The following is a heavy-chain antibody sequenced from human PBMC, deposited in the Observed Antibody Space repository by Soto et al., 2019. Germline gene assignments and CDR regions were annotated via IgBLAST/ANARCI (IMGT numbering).Heavy chain of an antibody. V-gene: IGHV4-34*01. D-gene: IGHD2-15*01. CDR1: GGSFSGYY. CDR2: INHSGST. Sequence: PSETLSLTCAVYGGSFSGYYWSWIRQPPGKGLEWIGEINHSGSTNYNPSLKSRVTISVGTSKNQFSLKLSSVTAADTAVYYCARGPPLYCSGGSCYSRNWFDPWGQGTLVTVSS. CDR3: ARGPPLYCSGGSCYSRNWFDP. J-gene: IGHJ5*02.